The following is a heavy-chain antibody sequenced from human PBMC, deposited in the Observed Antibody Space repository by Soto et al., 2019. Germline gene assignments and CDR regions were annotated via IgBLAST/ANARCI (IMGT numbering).Heavy chain of an antibody. D-gene: IGHD3-22*01. J-gene: IGHJ4*02. CDR1: GYTFTSYG. CDR2: ISAYNGNT. CDR3: AKSPGMYYYDSSGYYHYDY. V-gene: IGHV1-18*01. Sequence: GASVKVSCKASGYTFTSYGISWVRQAPGQGLEWMGWISAYNGNTNYAQKLQGRVTMTTDNSKNTLYLQMNSLRAEDTAVYYCAKSPGMYYYDSSGYYHYDYWGQGTLVTVSS.